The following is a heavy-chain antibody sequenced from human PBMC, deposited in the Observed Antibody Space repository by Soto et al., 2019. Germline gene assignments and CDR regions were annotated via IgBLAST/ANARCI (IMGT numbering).Heavy chain of an antibody. Sequence: QEQLRESGPGLVKPSETLSLTCSISDDSIGPYYWTWIRQTPRKELQWIGYVYTSGSTKYNSSLKSRVTISLDASNSQFSLTMSSVTAADTGVYYCVREVVGNTWPGIFDSWGRGTLVVVSS. CDR2: VYTSGST. CDR3: VREVVGNTWPGIFDS. V-gene: IGHV4-4*08. J-gene: IGHJ4*02. CDR1: DDSIGPYY.